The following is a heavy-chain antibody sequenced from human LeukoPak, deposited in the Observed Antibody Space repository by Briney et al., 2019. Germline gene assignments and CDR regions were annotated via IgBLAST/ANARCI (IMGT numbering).Heavy chain of an antibody. D-gene: IGHD6-13*01. CDR3: ARYFIAAAGPDFDY. CDR1: GGSISSYY. J-gene: IGHJ4*02. V-gene: IGHV4-59*01. Sequence: SETLSLTCTASGGSISSYYWSWIRQPPGKGLEWIGYIYYSGSTNYNPSLKSRVTISVDTSKNQFSLKLSSVTAADTAVYYCARYFIAAAGPDFDYWGQGALVTVSS. CDR2: IYYSGST.